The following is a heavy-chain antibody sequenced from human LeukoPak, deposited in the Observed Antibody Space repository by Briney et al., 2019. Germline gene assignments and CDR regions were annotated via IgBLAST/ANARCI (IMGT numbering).Heavy chain of an antibody. CDR1: GLTFSSYS. V-gene: IGHV3-48*04. CDR3: ARDKGY. J-gene: IGHJ4*02. Sequence: GGSLRLSCAASGLTFSSYSMNWVRQAPGKGLEWVLYISSSSSTIYYADSVKGRFTISRDNAKNSLYLQMNSLRAEDTAVYCCARDKGYWGQGTLVTVSS. CDR2: ISSSSSTI.